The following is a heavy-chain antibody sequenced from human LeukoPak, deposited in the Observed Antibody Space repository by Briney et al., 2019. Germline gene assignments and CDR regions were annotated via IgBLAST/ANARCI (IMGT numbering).Heavy chain of an antibody. CDR1: GFTVSTNY. CDR2: IYSGGTT. CDR3: ARGPNYYDSSGYLEY. V-gene: IGHV3-53*01. Sequence: GGSLRLSCAASGFTVSTNYMGWVRQAPGKGLEWVSLIYSGGTTYYADSVRGRFTISRDNSKNTLYLQMNSLRAEDTAVYYCARGPNYYDSSGYLEYWGQGTLVTVSS. J-gene: IGHJ4*02. D-gene: IGHD3-22*01.